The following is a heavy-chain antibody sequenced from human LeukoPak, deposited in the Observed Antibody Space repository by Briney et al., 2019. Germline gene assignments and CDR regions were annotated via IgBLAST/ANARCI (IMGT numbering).Heavy chain of an antibody. Sequence: GRSLRLSCAASGFTFSSYAMHWVRQAPGRGLEWVAVISYDGSNKYYADSVKGRFTISRDNSKNTLYLQMNSLRAEDTAVYYCARQLVVAATNYFDYWGQGTLVTVS. CDR3: ARQLVVAATNYFDY. D-gene: IGHD2-15*01. J-gene: IGHJ4*02. CDR2: ISYDGSNK. CDR1: GFTFSSYA. V-gene: IGHV3-30-3*01.